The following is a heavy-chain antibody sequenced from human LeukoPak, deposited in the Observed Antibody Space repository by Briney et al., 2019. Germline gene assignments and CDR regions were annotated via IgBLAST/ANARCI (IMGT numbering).Heavy chain of an antibody. CDR3: ARPGNYLNDY. Sequence: PGRSLRLSCAASGFIFSSYEMNWVRQAPGKGLEWVSYISSSGSTIYYADSVKGRFTISRDNAKNSLYLQMNSLRAEDTAVYYCARPGNYLNDYWGQGTLVTVSS. J-gene: IGHJ4*02. CDR2: ISSSGSTI. D-gene: IGHD1-7*01. CDR1: GFIFSSYE. V-gene: IGHV3-48*03.